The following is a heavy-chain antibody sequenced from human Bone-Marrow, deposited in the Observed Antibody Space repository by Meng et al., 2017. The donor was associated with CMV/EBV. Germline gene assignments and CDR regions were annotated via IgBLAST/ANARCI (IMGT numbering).Heavy chain of an antibody. J-gene: IGHJ3*02. Sequence: ASVKVSCKASGYIFTTYYIHWVRQAPGQGLEWMGIINPIGDITTYAQNFQGRLTMTRDTSTSTVYMELSSLTSEDTAIYYCARGLYSYDSGSYIGPLGGSFDIWGQGTVVTVSS. CDR3: ARGLYSYDSGSYIGPLGGSFDI. D-gene: IGHD3-10*01. V-gene: IGHV1-46*01. CDR1: GYIFTTYY. CDR2: INPIGDIT.